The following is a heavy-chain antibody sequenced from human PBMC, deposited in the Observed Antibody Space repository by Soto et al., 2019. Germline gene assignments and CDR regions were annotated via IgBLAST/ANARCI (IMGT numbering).Heavy chain of an antibody. V-gene: IGHV3-33*03. J-gene: IGHJ4*02. CDR1: GFTFENFG. Sequence: QVQMVQSGGGVVQPGRSLRLSCTASGFTFENFGRHWVRQAPGKGLEWVAVIWHDGSKTQYGDSVKGRFIISRDNSKNTVYLQLNSLRAEDTAIYYCVTGIEGYWGQGTLVTVSS. CDR2: IWHDGSKT. D-gene: IGHD1-20*01. CDR3: VTGIEGY.